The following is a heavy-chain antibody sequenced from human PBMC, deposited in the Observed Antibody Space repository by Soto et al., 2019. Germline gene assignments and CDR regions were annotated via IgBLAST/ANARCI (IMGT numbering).Heavy chain of an antibody. V-gene: IGHV4-59*01. CDR1: GVSISSYY. J-gene: IGHJ4*02. CDR2: IYYSGST. D-gene: IGHD6-13*01. Sequence: PSETLSLTCTVSGVSISSYYWIWLRQPPGKGLEWIGYIYYSGSTNYNPSLKSRVTISVDTSKNQFSLKLSSVTAADTAVYYCVRIKLGSLKTFDYWGQGTLVTVSS. CDR3: VRIKLGSLKTFDY.